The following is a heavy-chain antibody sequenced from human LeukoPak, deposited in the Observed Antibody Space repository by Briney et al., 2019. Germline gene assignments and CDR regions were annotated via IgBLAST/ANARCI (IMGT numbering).Heavy chain of an antibody. CDR1: GGSISSGSYY. CDR2: IYTSGST. CDR3: ARHSPWGVGSYYGAEYFQH. Sequence: SSETLSLTCTVSGGSISSGSYYWSWIRQPAGKGLEWIGRIYTSGSTNYNPSLKSRVTISVDTSKNQFSLKLSSVTAADTAVFYCARHSPWGVGSYYGAEYFQHWGQGTLVTVSS. V-gene: IGHV4-61*02. J-gene: IGHJ1*01. D-gene: IGHD1-26*01.